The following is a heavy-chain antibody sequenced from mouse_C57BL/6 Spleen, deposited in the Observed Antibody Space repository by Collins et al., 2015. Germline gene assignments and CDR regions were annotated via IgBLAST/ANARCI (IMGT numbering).Heavy chain of an antibody. J-gene: IGHJ2*01. CDR1: GFSLSTFGMG. Sequence: QVILKESGPGILQPSQTLSLTCSFSGFSLSTFGMGVGWIRQPSGKGLEWLAHIWWDDDKYYNPVLKSRLTISKDTSKNQVFLKVANVDTADTATYYCVRIVWDGDYFDYWGQGTILTVSS. V-gene: IGHV8-8*01. CDR3: VRIVWDGDYFDY. CDR2: IWWDDDK. D-gene: IGHD4-1*01.